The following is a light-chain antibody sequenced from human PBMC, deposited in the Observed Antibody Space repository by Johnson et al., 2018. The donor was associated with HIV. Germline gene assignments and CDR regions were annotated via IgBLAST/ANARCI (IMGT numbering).Light chain of an antibody. J-gene: IGLJ1*01. Sequence: QSALTQPPSVSAAPGQLVTISCSGSTSNIGKNDVSWYQQFPGTAPKVLIYDDNKRPSGIPDRVSGSKSGTSATLGITGLQTGDEAYYYCGTWDSSVSGFVFGTGTKVTVL. V-gene: IGLV1-51*01. CDR2: DDN. CDR3: GTWDSSVSGFV. CDR1: TSNIGKND.